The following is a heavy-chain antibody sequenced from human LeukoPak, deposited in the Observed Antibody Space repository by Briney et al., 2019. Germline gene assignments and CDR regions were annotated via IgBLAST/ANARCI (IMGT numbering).Heavy chain of an antibody. CDR2: INPHSGGT. CDR1: GYTFTAYY. D-gene: IGHD2-2*02. Sequence: ASVKVSCKASGYTFTAYYMHWVRQAPGQGLEWMGWINPHSGGTNYAQNFQGRVTMTRDTSISTAYMELSRLRSDDTAVYYCARVSALPVVPAAIGGLFDYWGQGTLVTVSS. V-gene: IGHV1-2*02. CDR3: ARVSALPVVPAAIGGLFDY. J-gene: IGHJ4*02.